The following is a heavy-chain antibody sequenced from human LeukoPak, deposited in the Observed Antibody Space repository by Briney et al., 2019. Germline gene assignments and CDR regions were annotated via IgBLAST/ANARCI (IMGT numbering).Heavy chain of an antibody. Sequence: GGSLRLSCAASGFTFSSYAMSWVRQAPGKGLVWVSRINPDGRRTDYADSVKGRFTISRDNAKNTLYLQMNSLRVEDTAVYYCAREVEEVPTAMGVYYYYFMDVWGKGTTVTVSS. CDR2: INPDGRRT. J-gene: IGHJ6*03. V-gene: IGHV3-74*01. D-gene: IGHD2-2*01. CDR1: GFTFSSYA. CDR3: AREVEEVPTAMGVYYYYFMDV.